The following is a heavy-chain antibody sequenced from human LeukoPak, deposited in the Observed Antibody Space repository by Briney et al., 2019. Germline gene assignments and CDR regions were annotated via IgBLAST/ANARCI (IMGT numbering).Heavy chain of an antibody. D-gene: IGHD3-3*01. CDR1: GGSISSSSYY. Sequence: PSETLSLTCTVSGGSISSSSYYWGWIRQPPGKGLEWIGSIYYSGSTYYNPSLKSRVTISVDTSKNQFSLKLSSVTAADTAVYYCARDGRDQHLEWLPKPYYYYYYMDVWGKGTTVTVSS. CDR2: IYYSGST. J-gene: IGHJ6*03. CDR3: ARDGRDQHLEWLPKPYYYYYYMDV. V-gene: IGHV4-39*07.